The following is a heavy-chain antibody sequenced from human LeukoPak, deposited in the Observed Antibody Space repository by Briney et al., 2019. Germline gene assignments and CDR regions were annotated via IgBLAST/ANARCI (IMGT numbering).Heavy chain of an antibody. V-gene: IGHV1-18*01. CDR3: ARDTHCSSTSCFPYYMDV. CDR2: ISGYYGNT. Sequence: ASVKVSCKASGCTLTSYGINWVRQAPGQGLEWMGWISGYYGNTDYAQKLQDRVTLTTDTSTGIAYMELRRLRSDDTAVYYCARDTHCSSTSCFPYYMDVWGTGTTVTVSS. J-gene: IGHJ6*03. D-gene: IGHD2-2*01. CDR1: GCTLTSYG.